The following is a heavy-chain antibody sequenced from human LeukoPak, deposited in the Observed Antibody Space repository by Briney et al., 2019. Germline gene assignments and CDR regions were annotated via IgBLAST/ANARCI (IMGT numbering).Heavy chain of an antibody. CDR1: GFTFSSYA. J-gene: IGHJ4*02. D-gene: IGHD4-17*01. Sequence: PGGSLRLSCAASGFTFSSYAMHWVRQAPGKGLEWVAVISYDGSNKYYADSVKGRFTISRDNSKNTLYLQMNSLRAEDTAVYYCALASSTVTTDYWGQGTLVTVSS. CDR3: ALASSTVTTDY. CDR2: ISYDGSNK. V-gene: IGHV3-30*04.